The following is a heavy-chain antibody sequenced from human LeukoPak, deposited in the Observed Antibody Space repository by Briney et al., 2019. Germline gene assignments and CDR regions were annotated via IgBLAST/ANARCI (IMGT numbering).Heavy chain of an antibody. CDR1: GESFSGYY. J-gene: IGHJ4*02. V-gene: IGHV4-34*01. CDR3: ASEYYDSSGYPKNRGGKVDY. D-gene: IGHD3-22*01. CDR2: INHSGST. Sequence: PSETLSLTCAVYGESFSGYYWSWIRQPPGKGLEWIGEINHSGSTNYNPSLKSRVTISVDTSKNQFSLKLSSVTAADTAVYYCASEYYDSSGYPKNRGGKVDYWGQGTLVTVSS.